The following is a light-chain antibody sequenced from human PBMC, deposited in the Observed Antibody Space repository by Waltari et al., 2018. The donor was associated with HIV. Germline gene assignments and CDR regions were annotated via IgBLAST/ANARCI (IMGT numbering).Light chain of an antibody. CDR2: SDK. Sequence: SYELTQPLLVSVALGQTARITCGGKNIGYKSVHWYQQKTGQAPVLVIYSDKYRPSGIPERFSGSKSGNSATLTITGAQAGDEADYYCQVWDTSTVFGG. CDR3: QVWDTSTV. CDR1: NIGYKS. J-gene: IGLJ2*01. V-gene: IGLV3-9*02.